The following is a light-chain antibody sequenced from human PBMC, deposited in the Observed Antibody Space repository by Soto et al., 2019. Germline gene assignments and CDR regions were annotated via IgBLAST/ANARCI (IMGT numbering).Light chain of an antibody. J-gene: IGLJ3*02. CDR3: ALHVCNHIRV. CDR2: NTD. Sequence: QTVVTQEPSFSVSPGGTVTLTCGLSSGSVSTSHFPTWFQQTPGQAPRTLIYNTDSRSSGVPHRFSGSIFANKAALTITGAQAEDESDYYCALHVCNHIRVFGGGTKLTVL. V-gene: IGLV8-61*01. CDR1: SGSVSTSHF.